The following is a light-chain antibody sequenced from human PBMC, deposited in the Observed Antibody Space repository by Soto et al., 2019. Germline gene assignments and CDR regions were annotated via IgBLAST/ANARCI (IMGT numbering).Light chain of an antibody. Sequence: QSVLTQPPSVSGAPGQRVTISCTGSSSNIGTGYDVHWYQQLPGTAPKLLISGDSNRPSGVPDRFSGSKSGTSASLAITGLQAEDEADYYCSSYTRSSTPYVYGTGTKVTVL. CDR1: SSNIGTGYD. V-gene: IGLV1-40*01. CDR3: SSYTRSSTPYV. J-gene: IGLJ1*01. CDR2: GDS.